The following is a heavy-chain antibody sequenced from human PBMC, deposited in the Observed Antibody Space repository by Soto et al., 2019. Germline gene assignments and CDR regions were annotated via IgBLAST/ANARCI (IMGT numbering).Heavy chain of an antibody. Sequence: PGGSLRLSCADSGFTFSEYYMSWIRRAPGKGLEWVSYISSSSSYTNYADSVKGRFTISRDNAKNSLYLQMNSLRTEDTAVYYCARSLSGASSGYYYNGFDYYGMDVWGQGTPVTVSS. CDR2: ISSSSSYT. D-gene: IGHD3-22*01. CDR1: GFTFSEYY. V-gene: IGHV3-11*06. J-gene: IGHJ6*02. CDR3: ARSLSGASSGYYYNGFDYYGMDV.